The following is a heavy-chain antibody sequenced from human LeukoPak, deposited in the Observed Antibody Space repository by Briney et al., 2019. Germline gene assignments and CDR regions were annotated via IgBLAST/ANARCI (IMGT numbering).Heavy chain of an antibody. CDR1: GYTFTGYY. Sequence: ASVKVSCKASGYTFTGYYMHWVRQAPGQGLEWMGRINPNRGGTNYAQKFQGRVTMIRDTSISTAYMELSRLRSDDTAVYYCARSCGDWNPVSWWFDPWGQGTLVTVSS. CDR2: INPNRGGT. D-gene: IGHD1-1*01. V-gene: IGHV1-2*06. CDR3: ARSCGDWNPVSWWFDP. J-gene: IGHJ5*02.